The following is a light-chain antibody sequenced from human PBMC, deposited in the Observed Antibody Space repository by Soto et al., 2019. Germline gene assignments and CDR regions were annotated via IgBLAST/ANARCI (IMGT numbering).Light chain of an antibody. Sequence: DIQLTQAPTSLSASVGDRITISCRASQRISTYLNWYQQKPGKAPELVIYTASSLESGVPSRFSGSGSETDFTLNISSLQPEELATYYCQQHYNTPWTFGQGTKVEIK. J-gene: IGKJ1*01. CDR2: TAS. V-gene: IGKV1-39*01. CDR3: QQHYNTPWT. CDR1: QRISTY.